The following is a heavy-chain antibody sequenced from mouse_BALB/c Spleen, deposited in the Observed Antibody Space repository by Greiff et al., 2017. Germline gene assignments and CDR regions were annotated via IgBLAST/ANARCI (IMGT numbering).Heavy chain of an antibody. CDR1: GYTFTSYV. V-gene: IGHV1-14*01. CDR2: INPYNDGT. Sequence: EVQLQQSGPELVKPGASVKMSCKASGYTFTSYVMHWVKQKPGQGLEWIGYINPYNDGTKYNEKFKGKATLTVDKSSSTAYMELLSLTSEDSAVYYCARRDGGYYGGFAYWGQGTLVTVSA. CDR3: ARRDGGYYGGFAY. J-gene: IGHJ3*01. D-gene: IGHD1-1*01.